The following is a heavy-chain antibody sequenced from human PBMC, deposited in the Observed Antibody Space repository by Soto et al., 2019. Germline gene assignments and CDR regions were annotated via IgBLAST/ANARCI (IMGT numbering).Heavy chain of an antibody. J-gene: IGHJ4*02. CDR3: AKSRLEQYFFDY. D-gene: IGHD6-19*01. CDR1: GGSISRGGYY. V-gene: IGHV4-31*03. CDR2: IYYSGST. Sequence: QVQLQESGPGLVKPSQTLSLTCTVSGGSISRGGYYWSWIRQHPGKVLEWIGYIYYSGSTYYNPSLKSRVTISVDTSKNQFSVKLSSVTAADTAVYFCAKSRLEQYFFDYWGQGTLVTVSS.